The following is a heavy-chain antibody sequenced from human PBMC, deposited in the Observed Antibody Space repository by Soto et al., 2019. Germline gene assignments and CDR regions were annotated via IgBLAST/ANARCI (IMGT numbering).Heavy chain of an antibody. Sequence: GGSLRLSSAASGFTLSSYAMSWVRQAPGKGLEWVSAISGSGGSTYYADSVKGRFTISRDNSKNTLYLQMNSLRAEDTAVYYCAKGGLPDGPAFDIWGQGTMVTVSS. CDR2: ISGSGGST. CDR3: AKGGLPDGPAFDI. J-gene: IGHJ3*02. CDR1: GFTLSSYA. D-gene: IGHD2-2*01. V-gene: IGHV3-23*01.